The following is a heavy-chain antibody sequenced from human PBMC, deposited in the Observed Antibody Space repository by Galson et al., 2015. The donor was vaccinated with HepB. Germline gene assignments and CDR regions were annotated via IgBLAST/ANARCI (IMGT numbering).Heavy chain of an antibody. CDR3: AKDPRQYYYDSSGYSYFQH. D-gene: IGHD3-22*01. Sequence: SLRLSCAASGFTFDDYTMHWVRQAPGKGLEWVSLISWDGGSTYYADSVKGRFTISRDNSKNSLYLQMNSLRTEDTALYYCAKDPRQYYYDSSGYSYFQHWGQGTLVTVSS. CDR2: ISWDGGST. V-gene: IGHV3-43*01. J-gene: IGHJ1*01. CDR1: GFTFDDYT.